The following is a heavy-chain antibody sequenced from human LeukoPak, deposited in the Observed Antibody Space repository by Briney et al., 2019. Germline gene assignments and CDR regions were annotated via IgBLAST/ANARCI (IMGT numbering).Heavy chain of an antibody. Sequence: GASGKISRKTSGYTFTGSYMHWGRHAPGEELEWMGWINPNSSGTQYTHKCQGGVTMTRDTPLSTAYMELSRLRADATAVYYSARAKNGRAIDYRGQGTLVTASS. J-gene: IGHJ4*02. CDR1: GYTFTGSY. CDR2: INPNSSGT. V-gene: IGHV1-2*02. CDR3: ARAKNGRAIDY.